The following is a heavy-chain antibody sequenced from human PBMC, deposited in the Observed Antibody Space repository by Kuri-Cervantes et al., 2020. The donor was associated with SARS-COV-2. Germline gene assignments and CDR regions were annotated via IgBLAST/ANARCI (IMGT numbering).Heavy chain of an antibody. CDR1: GGTFSSYA. D-gene: IGHD3-3*01. CDR2: IIPILGIA. CDR3: ARHLLPITIFGVVEDNWFDP. J-gene: IGHJ5*02. Sequence: SVKVSCKASGGTFSSYAISWVRQAPGQGLEWMGGIIPILGIANYAQKFQGRVTITADKSTSTAYMELSSLRSEDTAVYYCARHLLPITIFGVVEDNWFDPWGQGTLVTVSS. V-gene: IGHV1-69*10.